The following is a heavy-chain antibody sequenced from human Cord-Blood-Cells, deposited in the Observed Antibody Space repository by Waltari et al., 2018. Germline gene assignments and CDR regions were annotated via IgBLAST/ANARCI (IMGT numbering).Heavy chain of an antibody. V-gene: IGHV1-69*06. CDR2: IIPIFGTA. CDR3: ASGYSSYYCDY. Sequence: QVQLVQSGAEVKKPGSSVKVSCKASGGTFSSYAISWVRQAPGQGLEWMGGIIPIFGTANYAQKFQGRVRLTPDKSQSTAYMELSSLRSEDTAVYYCASGYSSYYCDYWCQGTLVTVSS. CDR1: GGTFSSYA. D-gene: IGHD6-13*01. J-gene: IGHJ4*02.